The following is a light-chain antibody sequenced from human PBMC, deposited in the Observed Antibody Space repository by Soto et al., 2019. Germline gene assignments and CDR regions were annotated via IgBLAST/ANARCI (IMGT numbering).Light chain of an antibody. Sequence: QSVLTQPASVSGSPGQSITISCSGTSSDVGAYNYVSWYQHHPGKAPKLIIFDVSIRPSGVSNRFSGSKSGNTASLTISGLQAEDEADYYCSSYTTSSTPIFGGGTKLT. CDR3: SSYTTSSTPI. CDR2: DVS. V-gene: IGLV2-14*03. J-gene: IGLJ2*01. CDR1: SSDVGAYNY.